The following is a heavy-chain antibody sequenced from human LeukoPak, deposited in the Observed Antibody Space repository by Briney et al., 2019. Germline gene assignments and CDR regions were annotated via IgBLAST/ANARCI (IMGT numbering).Heavy chain of an antibody. J-gene: IGHJ4*02. CDR1: GFTFSSYG. V-gene: IGHV3-30*02. CDR3: AKDRRWLQLNLDY. CDR2: IRYDGSNK. Sequence: PGGSLRLSCAASGFTFSSYGMHWVRQAPGRGLEWVAFIRYDGSNKYYADSVKGRFTISRDNSKNTLYLQMNSLRAEDTAVYYCAKDRRWLQLNLDYWGQGTLVTVSS. D-gene: IGHD5-24*01.